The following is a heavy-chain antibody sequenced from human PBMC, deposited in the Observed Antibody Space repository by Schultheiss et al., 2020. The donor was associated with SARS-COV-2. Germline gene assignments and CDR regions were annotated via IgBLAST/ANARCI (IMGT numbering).Heavy chain of an antibody. CDR2: IGTAGDT. CDR1: GFTFSSYD. D-gene: IGHD2/OR15-2a*01. V-gene: IGHV3-13*04. Sequence: GGSLRLSCAASGFTFSSYDMHWVRQATGKGLEWVSAIGTAGDTYYQGSVKGRFTISRENAKNTLYLQMDSLSAEDTAVYYCALSNWLESWGLGTLVTVSS. J-gene: IGHJ5*01. CDR3: ALSNWLES.